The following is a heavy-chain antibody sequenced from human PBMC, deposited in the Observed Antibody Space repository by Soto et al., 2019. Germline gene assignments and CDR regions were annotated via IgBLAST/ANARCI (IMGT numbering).Heavy chain of an antibody. CDR1: GFTFDDHA. J-gene: IGHJ4*02. CDR3: AKERVRDFDG. Sequence: VQLVESGGGLVRPGGSLRLSCAASGFTFDDHAMHWVRQAPGKGLEWISAITWNSVALDYADSVKGRFTISRDNAKNSRYLQMNSLRAEDTALYYCAKERVRDFDGWGQGTLVTVSS. V-gene: IGHV3-9*01. CDR2: ITWNSVAL. D-gene: IGHD3-9*01.